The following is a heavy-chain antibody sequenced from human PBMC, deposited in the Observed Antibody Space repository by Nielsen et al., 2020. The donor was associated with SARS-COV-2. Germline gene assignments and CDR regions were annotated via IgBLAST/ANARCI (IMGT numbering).Heavy chain of an antibody. CDR1: GYTFTDYY. D-gene: IGHD3/OR15-3a*01. Sequence: ASVQVSCKASGYTFTDYYIHWVRQAPGQGLEWMGLINPYSGGTNYAQKFQGTVTMTRDASISTVYMELTSDDTAVYYCARARATIFGLVMSYGMDVWGQGTTVAVSS. J-gene: IGHJ6*02. CDR3: ARARATIFGLVMSYGMDV. CDR2: INPYSGGT. V-gene: IGHV1-2*06.